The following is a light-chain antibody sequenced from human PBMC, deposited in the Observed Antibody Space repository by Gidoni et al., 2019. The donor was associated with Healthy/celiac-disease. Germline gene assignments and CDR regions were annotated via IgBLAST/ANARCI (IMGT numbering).Light chain of an antibody. CDR3: QQYNNWPPVT. CDR2: GAS. CDR1: QSVSSN. Sequence: EIVMTQSPATLSVSPGERATLSCRASQSVSSNLAWYQQKPGQAPRLLIYGASTRATGIPAMFSGSVSGTEFTLTISSLQSEDFAVYYCQQYNNWPPVTFGQGTKVEIK. V-gene: IGKV3-15*01. J-gene: IGKJ1*01.